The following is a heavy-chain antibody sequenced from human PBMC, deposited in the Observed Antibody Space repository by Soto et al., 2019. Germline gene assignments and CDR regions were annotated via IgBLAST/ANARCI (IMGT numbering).Heavy chain of an antibody. CDR2: IVVASGRT. J-gene: IGHJ6*02. Sequence: SVKVSCKASGFDFGSFGIQFLRQTRGRGLEWIGWIVVASGRTNYARQFQGRVAFSRDTSSTTAYMDLYDLKSDDTAVYFCSADHPHTAIGWPVWGQGTTVTVSS. V-gene: IGHV1-58*02. CDR1: GFDFGSFG. CDR3: SADHPHTAIGWPV.